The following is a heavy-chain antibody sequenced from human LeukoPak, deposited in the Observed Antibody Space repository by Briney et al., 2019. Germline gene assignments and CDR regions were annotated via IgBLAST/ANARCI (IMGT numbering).Heavy chain of an antibody. CDR3: VGAAADTTPRP. CDR2: VSNDGSST. D-gene: IGHD6-13*01. Sequence: PGGSLRLSCAASGFTLSNYWMHWVRQGPGKGLVWVSRVSNDGSSTAYADSVRCRFTISRDNAKNTLYLQMNSLRAEDTAVYYCVGAAADTTPRPWGQGTLVTVSS. V-gene: IGHV3-74*01. CDR1: GFTLSNYW. J-gene: IGHJ4*02.